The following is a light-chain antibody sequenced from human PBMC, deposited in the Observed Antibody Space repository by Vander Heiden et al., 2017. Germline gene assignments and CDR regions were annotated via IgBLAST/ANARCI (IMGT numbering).Light chain of an antibody. V-gene: IGKV1-9*01. CDR2: AAS. Sequence: DIQLTQSPSFLSASVGDRVTITCRASQGISSYLAWYQQKPGKAPKLLIYAASTLQSGVPSRFSGSGSGTEFTLTISSLQPEDLATYYCQQLNSYPRNTFGQGTKLEIK. CDR3: QQLNSYPRNT. J-gene: IGKJ2*01. CDR1: QGISSY.